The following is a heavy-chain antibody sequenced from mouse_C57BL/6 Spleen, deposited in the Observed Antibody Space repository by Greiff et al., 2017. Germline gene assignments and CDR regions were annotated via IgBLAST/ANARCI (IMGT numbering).Heavy chain of an antibody. CDR1: GFSLSTFGMG. CDR2: IWWDDDT. CDR3: ARSAYYSNPSYWYFDV. J-gene: IGHJ1*03. V-gene: IGHV8-8*01. Sequence: ESGPGILQPSQTLSLTCSFSGFSLSTFGMGVGWIRQPSGNGLEWLAHIWWDDDTYYNPALKRRLTISKDTSKNQVFLKIANVDTADTSTYYCARSAYYSNPSYWYFDVWGTGTTVTVSS. D-gene: IGHD2-5*01.